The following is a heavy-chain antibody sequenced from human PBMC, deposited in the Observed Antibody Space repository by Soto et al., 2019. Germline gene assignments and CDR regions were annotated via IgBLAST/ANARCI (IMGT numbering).Heavy chain of an antibody. J-gene: IGHJ6*02. V-gene: IGHV1-18*04. CDR1: IYTFTNYG. CDR3: AVFYCSGGSCNYYGMDV. Sequence: QVQLVQSGAEVKKPGASVKVSCKASIYTFTNYGFSWVRQAPGQGLEWMGWISAYNGNTNYAQTLQDRVTMTTDTSTNTAYMELRSLRSDDTAVYYCAVFYCSGGSCNYYGMDVWGQGTTVTVSS. CDR2: ISAYNGNT. D-gene: IGHD2-15*01.